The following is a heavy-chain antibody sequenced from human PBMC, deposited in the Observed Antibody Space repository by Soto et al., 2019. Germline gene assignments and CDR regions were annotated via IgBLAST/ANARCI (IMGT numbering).Heavy chain of an antibody. Sequence: GGSLRLSCAASGFTFSSYAMSWVRQAPGKGLEWVSAISGSGGSTYYADSVKGRFTISRDNSKNTLYLQMNSLRAEDTAVYYCAKDLGQLERRIPFDYWGQGTLVTVSS. CDR2: ISGSGGST. J-gene: IGHJ4*02. D-gene: IGHD1-1*01. CDR1: GFTFSSYA. CDR3: AKDLGQLERRIPFDY. V-gene: IGHV3-23*01.